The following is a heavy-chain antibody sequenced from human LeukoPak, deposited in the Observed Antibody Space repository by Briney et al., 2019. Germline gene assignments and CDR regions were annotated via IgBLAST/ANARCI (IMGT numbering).Heavy chain of an antibody. CDR2: IKHDGSEK. CDR3: ARALGNSTGDY. D-gene: IGHD7-27*01. V-gene: IGHV3-7*04. J-gene: IGHJ4*02. CDR1: GFTFNIFW. Sequence: GGSLRLSCAASGFTFNIFWMSWVRQAPGKGLEWVANIKHDGSEKYYGDSVRGRFTISRDNAKSSLILQMNSLRGEDTAVYYCARALGNSTGDYWGQGTLVTVSS.